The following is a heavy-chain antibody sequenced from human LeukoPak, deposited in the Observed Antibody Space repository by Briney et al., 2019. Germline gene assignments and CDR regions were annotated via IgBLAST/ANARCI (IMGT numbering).Heavy chain of an antibody. D-gene: IGHD2-2*01. CDR1: GYTFTGYY. CDR3: ARDDAAGGSLSYYYYYMDV. V-gene: IGHV1-2*02. J-gene: IGHJ6*03. Sequence: ASVKVSCKASGYTFTGYYMHWVRQAPGQGLEWMGWINPNSGGTNYAQKFQGRVTMTRDTSISTAYMELSRLRSDDTAVYYCARDDAAGGSLSYYYYYMDVWGEGTTVTVSS. CDR2: INPNSGGT.